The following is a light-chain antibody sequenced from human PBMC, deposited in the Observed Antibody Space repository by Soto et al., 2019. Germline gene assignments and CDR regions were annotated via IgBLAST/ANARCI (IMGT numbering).Light chain of an antibody. Sequence: EIVMTQSPATLSVSPGERANISCRATQSVGSNLAWYQQKRGQAPRLLIYGASTRVTDIPARFSGSGSGTNFTLTFSILQSQDCAVYCCLRYSHRPSMYTFGQGTKL. CDR3: LRYSHRPSMYT. V-gene: IGKV3-15*01. CDR2: GAS. CDR1: QSVGSN. J-gene: IGKJ2*01.